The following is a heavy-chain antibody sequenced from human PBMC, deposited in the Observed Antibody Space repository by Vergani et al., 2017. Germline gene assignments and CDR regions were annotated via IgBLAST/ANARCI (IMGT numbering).Heavy chain of an antibody. Sequence: QVKLQESGPGLVKPSETLPLTCTVSGASVNSYYWSWIRQPPGKGLEWMGYVSFRGDTLYDPSVKGRMTISLNTSSNQFSLYLTSVTAADTAVYYCARSRIYYGAGSPDYWGQGILVTVSS. D-gene: IGHD3-10*01. J-gene: IGHJ4*02. CDR1: GASVNSYY. CDR2: VSFRGDT. CDR3: ARSRIYYGAGSPDY. V-gene: IGHV4-59*02.